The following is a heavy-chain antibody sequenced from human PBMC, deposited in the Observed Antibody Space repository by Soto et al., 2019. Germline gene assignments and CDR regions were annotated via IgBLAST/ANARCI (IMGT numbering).Heavy chain of an antibody. CDR1: GFTFSSYS. CDR3: ARLANDYGDPFDP. J-gene: IGHJ5*02. D-gene: IGHD4-17*01. V-gene: IGHV3-21*01. CDR2: ISSSSSYI. Sequence: EVQLVESGGGLVKPGGSLRLSCAASGFTFSSYSMNWVRQAPGKGLEWVSSISSSSSYIYYADSVKGRFTISRDNAKNSLSMQMNSRRAEDTAVYYCARLANDYGDPFDPWGQGTLVTVSS.